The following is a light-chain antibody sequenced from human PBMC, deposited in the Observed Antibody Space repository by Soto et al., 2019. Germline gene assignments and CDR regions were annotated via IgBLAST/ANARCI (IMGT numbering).Light chain of an antibody. CDR1: QSLLHSDGYNH. CDR3: MQALQTPLT. V-gene: IGKV2-28*01. Sequence: DVVMPQSPLSLPVTPGEPASISCRSRQSLLHSDGYNHLDWFLQRPGQSPQVLIYLGSNRAPGVPDRFSGSGSGTDFTLKISRVEAEDVGVYCCMQALQTPLTFGGGTKVEIK. J-gene: IGKJ4*01. CDR2: LGS.